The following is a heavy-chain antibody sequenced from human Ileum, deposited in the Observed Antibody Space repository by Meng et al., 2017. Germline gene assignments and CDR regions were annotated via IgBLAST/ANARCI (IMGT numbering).Heavy chain of an antibody. Sequence: LVWRFGDGVKNHGSAVKVSCKASGCPLGSHVIRCVRQVPGQGLEWMGGITPIFGKANYAQKFQGRGTITADKSTSTAYMGLSSLRSEDTAVYYCAIPDCSSTSCYAGYWGQGTLVTVSS. V-gene: IGHV1-69*06. J-gene: IGHJ4*02. CDR3: AIPDCSSTSCYAGY. CDR2: ITPIFGKA. CDR1: GCPLGSHV. D-gene: IGHD2-2*01.